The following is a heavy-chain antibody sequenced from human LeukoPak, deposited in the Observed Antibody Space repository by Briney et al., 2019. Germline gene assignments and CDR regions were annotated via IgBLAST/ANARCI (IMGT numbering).Heavy chain of an antibody. J-gene: IGHJ4*02. CDR1: GYTFTGYY. Sequence: ASVKVSCKASGYTFTGYYMHWVRQAPGQGLEWMGWIDPNSGDTNYAQKFQGRVTMTRDTSITTAYMELSRLRSDDTAVYYCARTGGYYDSSGYLYYFDCWGQGTLVTVSS. V-gene: IGHV1-2*02. CDR3: ARTGGYYDSSGYLYYFDC. D-gene: IGHD3-22*01. CDR2: IDPNSGDT.